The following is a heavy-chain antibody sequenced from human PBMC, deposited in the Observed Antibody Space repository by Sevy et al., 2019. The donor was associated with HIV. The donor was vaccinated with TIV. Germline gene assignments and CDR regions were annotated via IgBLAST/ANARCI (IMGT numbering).Heavy chain of an antibody. CDR3: TRARDRGYYGSGSYFYYYGMDV. CDR1: GFTFGDYA. V-gene: IGHV3-49*03. D-gene: IGHD3-10*01. Sequence: GGSLRLSCTASGFTFGDYAMSWFRQAPGKGLEWVGFIRSKAYGGTTEYAASVKGRFTISRDDSKSIAYLQMNSLKTEDTAVYYCTRARDRGYYGSGSYFYYYGMDVWGQWTTVTVSS. CDR2: IRSKAYGGTT. J-gene: IGHJ6*02.